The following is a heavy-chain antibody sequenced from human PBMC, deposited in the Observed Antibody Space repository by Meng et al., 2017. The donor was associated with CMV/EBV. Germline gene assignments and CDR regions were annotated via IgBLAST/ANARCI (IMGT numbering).Heavy chain of an antibody. CDR1: GFTFSSYA. D-gene: IGHD1-1*01. J-gene: IGHJ3*02. CDR2: ISYDGSNN. V-gene: IGHV3-30-3*01. Sequence: GESLKISCAASGFTFSSYAMHWVRQAPGKGLGWGAVISYDGSNNYYADSVKGRFTISRDNSKNTLYLQMNSLRAEDTAVYYCALDSGAFDIWGQGTMVTVSS. CDR3: ALDSGAFDI.